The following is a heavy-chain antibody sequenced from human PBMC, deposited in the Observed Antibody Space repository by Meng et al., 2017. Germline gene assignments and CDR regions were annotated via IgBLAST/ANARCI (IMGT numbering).Heavy chain of an antibody. Sequence: QCHRVQCGAEVKTPGAYVKVSCKASGYTFTSYGISWVRQAPGQGLEWMGWISAYNGNTNYAQKLQGRVTMTTDTSTSTAYMEPRSLRSDDTAVYYCAQTTVTTYSEYFQHWGQGTLVTVSS. CDR1: GYTFTSYG. D-gene: IGHD4-11*01. V-gene: IGHV1-18*01. CDR3: AQTTVTTYSEYFQH. J-gene: IGHJ1*01. CDR2: ISAYNGNT.